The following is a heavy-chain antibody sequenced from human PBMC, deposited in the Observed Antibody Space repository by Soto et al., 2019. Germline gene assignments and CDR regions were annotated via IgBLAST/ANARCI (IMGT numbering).Heavy chain of an antibody. CDR2: ISGSGGTT. CDR1: GFTFSSYA. CDR3: VKDPTTMTPPY. Sequence: AGGSLRLSCAASGFTFSSYAMSWVRQAPGKGLEWVSGISGSGGTTYYADSVKGRFTISRDNYKNTLYLQMDSLRADDTAVFYCVKDPTTMTPPYWGQGTLVTVSS. V-gene: IGHV3-23*01. D-gene: IGHD4-17*01. J-gene: IGHJ4*02.